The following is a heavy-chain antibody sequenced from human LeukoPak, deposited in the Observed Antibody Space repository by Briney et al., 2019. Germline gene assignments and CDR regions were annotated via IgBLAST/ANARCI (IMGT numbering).Heavy chain of an antibody. CDR3: ASVKFPVEVPAARYYYYYMDV. Sequence: ASVEVSCKASGGTFSSYAISWVRQAPGQGLEWMGGIIPIFGTANYAQKFQGRVTITTDESTSTAYMELSSLRSEDTAVYYCASVKFPVEVPAARYYYYYMDVWGKGTTVTVSS. D-gene: IGHD2-2*01. CDR2: IIPIFGTA. J-gene: IGHJ6*03. V-gene: IGHV1-69*05. CDR1: GGTFSSYA.